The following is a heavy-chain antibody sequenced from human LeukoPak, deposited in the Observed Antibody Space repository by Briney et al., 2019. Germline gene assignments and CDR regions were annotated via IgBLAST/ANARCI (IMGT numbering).Heavy chain of an antibody. Sequence: GGSLRLSCAASGFTFNTYSTNWARQAPGKGLEWVSTISDSGGRTYYADSVKGRFTISRDNSKNTLYLQMNSLRADDTAVYYCDGADFWGQGTLVTVSS. CDR3: DGADF. CDR1: GFTFNTYS. CDR2: ISDSGGRT. J-gene: IGHJ4*02. V-gene: IGHV3-23*01.